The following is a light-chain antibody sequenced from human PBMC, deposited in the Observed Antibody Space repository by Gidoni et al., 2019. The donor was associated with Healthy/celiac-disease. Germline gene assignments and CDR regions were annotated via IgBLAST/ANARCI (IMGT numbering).Light chain of an antibody. CDR3: SSYTSSSIVV. CDR2: EVS. Sequence: QSALTHPASVSGSPGPSITISCTGTSSDVGGYNYVSWYQQHPGKAPKLMIYEVSNRPSGVSNRFSGSKSGNTASLTISGLQAEDEADYYCSSYTSSSIVVFGGGTKLTVL. CDR1: SSDVGGYNY. J-gene: IGLJ2*01. V-gene: IGLV2-14*01.